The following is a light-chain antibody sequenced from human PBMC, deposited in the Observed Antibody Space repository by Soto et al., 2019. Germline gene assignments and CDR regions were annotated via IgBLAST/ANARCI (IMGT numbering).Light chain of an antibody. J-gene: IGKJ5*01. CDR3: QQRSNWPPSIT. Sequence: EIVLTQSAATLSLYPGERATLSCRASQSVSSYLAWYQQKPGQAPRLLIYDASNRATGIPARFSGSGSGTDFTLTISSLEPEDFAVYYCQQRSNWPPSITFGQGTRLEIK. CDR2: DAS. V-gene: IGKV3-11*01. CDR1: QSVSSY.